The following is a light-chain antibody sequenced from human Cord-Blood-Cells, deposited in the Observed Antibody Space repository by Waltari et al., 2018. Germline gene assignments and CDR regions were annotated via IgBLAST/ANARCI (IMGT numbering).Light chain of an antibody. CDR1: STNVGSYKL. CDR2: EGS. V-gene: IGLV2-23*01. J-gene: IGLJ3*02. Sequence: QSALTQPASVSGCPGQSITISCPGTSTNVGSYKLASWYQQHPGKAPKRMIYEGSKRPSGVSNRFSGSKSGNTASLTISGLQAEDEADYYCCSYAGSSTWVFGGGTKLTVL. CDR3: CSYAGSSTWV.